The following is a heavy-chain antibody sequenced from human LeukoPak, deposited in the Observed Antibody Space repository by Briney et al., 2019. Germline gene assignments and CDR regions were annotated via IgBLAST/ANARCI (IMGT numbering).Heavy chain of an antibody. CDR1: GYTFTSYG. CDR2: ISAYNGNT. CDR3: ARDVGVTVTWDFSYYYYGMDV. V-gene: IGHV1-18*01. D-gene: IGHD4-11*01. Sequence: ASVKVSCKASGYTFTSYGISWVRQAPGQGLEWMGWISAYNGNTNYAQKLQGRVTMTTDTSTSTAYMEVRSLRSDDTAVYYCARDVGVTVTWDFSYYYYGMDVWGKGTTVTVSS. J-gene: IGHJ6*04.